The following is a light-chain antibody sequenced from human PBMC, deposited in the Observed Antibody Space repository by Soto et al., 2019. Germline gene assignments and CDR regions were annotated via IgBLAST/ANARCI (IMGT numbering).Light chain of an antibody. CDR1: QSVNNN. J-gene: IGKJ1*01. CDR3: QQSAYWPRT. Sequence: QSASSVSVSPGERATLSCRASQSVNNNLAWYQQKPGQAPRLLIHGVSSRAPGCPARFSGSGTGTEFTLSISSLQSEDFAVYYCQQSAYWPRTFGQGTKVDIK. CDR2: GVS. V-gene: IGKV3-15*01.